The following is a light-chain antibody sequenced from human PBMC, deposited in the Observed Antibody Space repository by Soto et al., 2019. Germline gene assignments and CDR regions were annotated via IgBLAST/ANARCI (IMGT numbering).Light chain of an antibody. V-gene: IGKV3-11*01. CDR1: QSISDY. J-gene: IGKJ2*01. CDR3: QQYGSSPYT. CDR2: DAS. Sequence: EIVLTQSPDSLSLSPGETATLSCRASQSISDYLAWYQQKPGRAPRLLIYDASNRATGVPGRFSGSGSGTDFSLTISSLEPEDFAVYYCQQYGSSPYTFGQGTKLEIK.